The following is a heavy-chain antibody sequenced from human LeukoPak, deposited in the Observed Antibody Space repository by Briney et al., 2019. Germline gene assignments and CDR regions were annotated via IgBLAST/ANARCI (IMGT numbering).Heavy chain of an antibody. CDR3: ARDGGGEQQLDAFDI. Sequence: GGSLRLSCEGSGFTFSNYRMGWVRQAPGKGLQWVANIKTDGSEKYYVDSVRGRFTISRDNAKNSLYLQMNSLRAEDTAVYYCARDGGGEQQLDAFDIWGQGTMVTVSS. CDR1: GFTFSNYR. J-gene: IGHJ3*02. D-gene: IGHD6-13*01. CDR2: IKTDGSEK. V-gene: IGHV3-7*01.